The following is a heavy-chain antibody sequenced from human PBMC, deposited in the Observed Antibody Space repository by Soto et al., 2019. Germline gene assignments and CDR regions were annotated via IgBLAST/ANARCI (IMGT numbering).Heavy chain of an antibody. V-gene: IGHV3-33*01. CDR1: GFTFSSYG. CDR3: ARFRYSSSSLVDAFDI. D-gene: IGHD6-6*01. Sequence: GGSLRLSCAASGFTFSSYGMHWVRQAPGKGLEWVAVIWYDGSNKYYADSVKGRSTISRDNSKNTLYLQMNSLRAEDTAVYYCARFRYSSSSLVDAFDIWGQGTMVTVSS. CDR2: IWYDGSNK. J-gene: IGHJ3*02.